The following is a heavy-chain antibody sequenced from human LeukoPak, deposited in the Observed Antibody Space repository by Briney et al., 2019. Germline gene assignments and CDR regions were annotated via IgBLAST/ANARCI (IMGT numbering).Heavy chain of an antibody. CDR2: MHYRGNT. CDR3: ARDSPFEWDVFGDSFDI. V-gene: IGHV4-59*11. Sequence: SETLSLTCTVSGGSISSHYWSWIRQSPGKGLEWIGFMHYRGNTNSNPSLRSRVTISMDTSKNQFSLKMSSVTAADTAVYYCARDSPFEWDVFGDSFDIWGQGTVVIVSS. D-gene: IGHD1-26*01. J-gene: IGHJ3*02. CDR1: GGSISSHY.